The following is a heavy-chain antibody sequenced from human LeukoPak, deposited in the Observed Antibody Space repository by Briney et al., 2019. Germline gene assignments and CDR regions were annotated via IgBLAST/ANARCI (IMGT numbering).Heavy chain of an antibody. V-gene: IGHV3-74*01. CDR3: ARGASNRFDY. CDR1: GFRFSGYW. CDR2: IYTDGSST. D-gene: IGHD1-14*01. J-gene: IGHJ4*02. Sequence: GGSLRLSRAASGFRFSGYWMTWVRQAPGKGLVWVSRIYTDGSSTNYADSVKGRFTISRDNAKNTLYLQMNSLRGEDTAVYYCARGASNRFDYWGQGTLVTVSS.